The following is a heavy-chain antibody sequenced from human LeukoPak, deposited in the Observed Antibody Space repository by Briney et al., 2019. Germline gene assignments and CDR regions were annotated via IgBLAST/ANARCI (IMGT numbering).Heavy chain of an antibody. V-gene: IGHV1-2*02. CDR2: INPNTGAT. CDR1: GYTLTGYY. D-gene: IGHD6-19*01. J-gene: IGHJ4*02. CDR3: ARDRVGSGWPRPYYFEV. Sequence: ASVKVSCRASGYTLTGYYLHWVRQAPGQGLEWMGWINPNTGATHSAQKFQGRITMTRDTSISTAYMDLSRLRSDDTAVYYCARDRVGSGWPRPYYFEVWGQGTLVTVSS.